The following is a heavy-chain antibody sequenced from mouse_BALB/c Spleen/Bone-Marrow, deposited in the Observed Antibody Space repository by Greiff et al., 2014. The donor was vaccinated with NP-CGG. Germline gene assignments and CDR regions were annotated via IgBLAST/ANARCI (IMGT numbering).Heavy chain of an antibody. D-gene: IGHD1-1*01. J-gene: IGHJ2*01. CDR2: IDPANGNT. Sequence: VQLQQSGAELVKPGASVKLSCTASGFNIKDTYMHWVKQRPEQGLEWIGRIDPANGNTKYDPKFQGKATITADTPSNTAYLQLSSLTSEDTAVYYCARYYYGGSYFDYWGQGTTLTVSS. CDR1: GFNIKDTY. CDR3: ARYYYGGSYFDY. V-gene: IGHV14-3*02.